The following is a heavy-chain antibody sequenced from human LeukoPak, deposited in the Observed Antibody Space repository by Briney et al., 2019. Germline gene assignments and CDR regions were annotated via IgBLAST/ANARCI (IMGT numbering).Heavy chain of an antibody. V-gene: IGHV4-34*01. J-gene: IGHJ4*02. CDR1: GGSFSGYY. CDR2: INHSGST. Sequence: SETLSLTCAVYGGSFSGYYWSWIRQPPGKGLEWIGEINHSGSTNYNPSLKSRVTISVDTSKNQFSLKLSSVTAADTAVYYCARHNHRITMVRGSYYFDYWGQGTLVTVSS. D-gene: IGHD3-10*01. CDR3: ARHNHRITMVRGSYYFDY.